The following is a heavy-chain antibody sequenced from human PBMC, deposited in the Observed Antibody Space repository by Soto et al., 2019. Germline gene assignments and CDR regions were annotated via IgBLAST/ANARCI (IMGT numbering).Heavy chain of an antibody. CDR1: GDSIKHYY. CDR2: IYYSGDT. Sequence: QVQLQESGPGLVKPSETLSLTCTVSGDSIKHYYWNWIRQPPGKGLEWIGYIYYSGDTNYNPSLKSRVTISKNQSSLKLTSATAADTAVYYCVRGETKAHFDSWGQGILVTVSS. J-gene: IGHJ4*02. V-gene: IGHV4-59*01. CDR3: VRGETKAHFDS. D-gene: IGHD3-16*01.